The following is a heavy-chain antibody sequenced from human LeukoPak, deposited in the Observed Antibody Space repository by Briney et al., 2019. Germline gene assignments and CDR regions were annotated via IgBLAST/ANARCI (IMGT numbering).Heavy chain of an antibody. Sequence: ASVKVSCKASGYTFTGYYMHWVRQAPGQGLEWMGWINPNSGGTNYAQKFQGRVTMTRDTSISTAYMELSRLRSDDTAVYYCARAEVSGYDYLGDYGDYPGRPYFGMDVWGQGTTVTVSS. CDR3: ARAEVSGYDYLGDYGDYPGRPYFGMDV. V-gene: IGHV1-2*02. CDR1: GYTFTGYY. J-gene: IGHJ6*02. D-gene: IGHD4-17*01. CDR2: INPNSGGT.